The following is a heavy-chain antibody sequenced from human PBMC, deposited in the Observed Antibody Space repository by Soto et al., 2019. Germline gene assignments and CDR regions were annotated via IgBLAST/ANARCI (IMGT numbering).Heavy chain of an antibody. D-gene: IGHD6-19*01. V-gene: IGHV1-8*01. Sequence: ASVKVSCKASGYTFTTYDINWVRQATGQGLEWMGWMNPSSGDSGSAQKFQGRVTMTRNIFMITAYMEMSSLTSDDTAVYYCARGSRQWLPDWGQGTQVTSPQ. J-gene: IGHJ1*01. CDR1: GYTFTTYD. CDR3: ARGSRQWLPD. CDR2: MNPSSGDS.